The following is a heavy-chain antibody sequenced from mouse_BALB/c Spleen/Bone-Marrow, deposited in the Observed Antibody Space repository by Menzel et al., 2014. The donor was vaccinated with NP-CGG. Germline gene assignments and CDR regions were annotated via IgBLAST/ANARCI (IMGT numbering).Heavy chain of an antibody. D-gene: IGHD1-1*01. Sequence: EVKVVESGAELVKPGASVKLSCTASGFNIKDTYMHWVRQRPEQGLEWIGRIDPANGNTKYDPKFQGKATITADTSSNTAYLQLSSLTSEDTAVYYCASYYYGRSSFTYWGQGTLVTVSA. CDR1: GFNIKDTY. CDR3: ASYYYGRSSFTY. CDR2: IDPANGNT. V-gene: IGHV14-3*02. J-gene: IGHJ3*01.